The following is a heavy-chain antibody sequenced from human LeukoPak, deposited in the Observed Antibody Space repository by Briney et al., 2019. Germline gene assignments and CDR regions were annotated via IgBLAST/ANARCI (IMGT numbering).Heavy chain of an antibody. D-gene: IGHD3-10*01. CDR2: INHSGST. CDR3: ARGPRRTMVRGVIKNWFDP. CDR1: GGSFSGYY. V-gene: IGHV4-34*01. J-gene: IGHJ5*02. Sequence: SETLSLTCAVYGGSFSGYYWSWIRQPPGKGLEWIGEINHSGSTNYNPSLKSRVTISVDTSKNQFSLKLSSVTAADTAVYYCARGPRRTMVRGVIKNWFDPWGQGTLSPSPQ.